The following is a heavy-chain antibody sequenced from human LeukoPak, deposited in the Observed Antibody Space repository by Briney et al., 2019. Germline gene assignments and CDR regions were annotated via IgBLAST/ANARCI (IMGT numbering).Heavy chain of an antibody. CDR2: ISYDGSNK. V-gene: IGHV3-30-3*01. CDR3: ARGIDSSGWYGFDY. CDR1: GFTFSSYA. J-gene: IGHJ4*02. Sequence: PGGSLRLSCAASGFTFSSYAMHWVRQAPGKGLEWVAVISYDGSNKYYADSVKGRFTISRDNSKNTLYLQMNSLRAEDTAVYYCARGIDSSGWYGFDYWGQGTLVTVSS. D-gene: IGHD6-19*01.